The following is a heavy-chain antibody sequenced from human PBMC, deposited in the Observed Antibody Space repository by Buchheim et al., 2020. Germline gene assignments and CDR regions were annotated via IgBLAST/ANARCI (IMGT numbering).Heavy chain of an antibody. Sequence: EVQLVESGGGLVQPGGSLRLSCAASGFTFSSYEMNWVRQAPGKGLEWVSYISNSGSTIHYADSVKGRFTISRDNAKNTLYLQMNSLRAEDTAVYYCARGYYDSHYYYYYMDVWGKGTT. CDR2: ISNSGSTI. V-gene: IGHV3-48*03. CDR3: ARGYYDSHYYYYYMDV. D-gene: IGHD3-22*01. CDR1: GFTFSSYE. J-gene: IGHJ6*03.